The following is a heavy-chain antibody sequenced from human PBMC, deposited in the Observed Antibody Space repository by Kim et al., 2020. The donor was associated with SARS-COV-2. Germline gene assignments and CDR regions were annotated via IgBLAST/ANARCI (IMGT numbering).Heavy chain of an antibody. CDR3: TVRGYCSSITHCPNKL. J-gene: IGHJ4*02. D-gene: IGHD2-2*01. CDR2: IKTKSNGETT. CDR1: GFIFTNAW. Sequence: GGSLRLSCATSGFIFTNAWMSWVRQVPGKGLEWVGRIKTKSNGETTDYAAPVKDRFTISRDDSKNTVFLQMNSLKTEDTAVYFCTVRGYCSSITHCPNKLWRQGTLVPVSS. V-gene: IGHV3-15*01.